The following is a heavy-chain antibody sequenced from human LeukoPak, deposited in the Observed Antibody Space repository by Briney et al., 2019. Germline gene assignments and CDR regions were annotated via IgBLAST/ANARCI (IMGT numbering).Heavy chain of an antibody. CDR1: GYSISSGYY. J-gene: IGHJ5*02. Sequence: SEPLSLTCAVSGYSISSGYYWGWIRQPPGKGLEWIGSIYHSGSTYYNPSLKSRVTISVDTSKNQFSLKLSSVTAADTAVYYCARVLGWFDPWGQGTLVSVSS. D-gene: IGHD1-26*01. CDR3: ARVLGWFDP. V-gene: IGHV4-38-2*01. CDR2: IYHSGST.